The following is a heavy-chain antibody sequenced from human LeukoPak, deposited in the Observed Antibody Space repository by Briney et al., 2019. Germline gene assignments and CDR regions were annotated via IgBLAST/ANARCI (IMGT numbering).Heavy chain of an antibody. V-gene: IGHV3-49*04. CDR2: IRSKAYGGTT. J-gene: IGHJ4*02. Sequence: PGGSLRLSCTASGFTFGDYAMSWVRQAPGKGLEWVGFIRSKAYGGTTEYAASVKGRFTISSDDSKSIAYLQMNSLKTEDTAVYYCTRDSGSYYFHWGQGTLVTVSS. D-gene: IGHD1-26*01. CDR1: GFTFGDYA. CDR3: TRDSGSYYFH.